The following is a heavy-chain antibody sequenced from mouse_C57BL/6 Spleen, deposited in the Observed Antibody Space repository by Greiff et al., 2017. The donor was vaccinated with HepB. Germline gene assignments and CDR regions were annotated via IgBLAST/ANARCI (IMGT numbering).Heavy chain of an antibody. CDR2: INPGSGGT. V-gene: IGHV1-54*01. J-gene: IGHJ4*01. CDR3: ARFDYDGRPSYYYAMDY. D-gene: IGHD2-4*01. Sequence: VQVVESGAELVRPGTSVKVSCKASGYAFTNYLIEWVKQRPGQGLEWIGVINPGSGGTNYNEKFKGKATLTADKSSSTAYMQLSSLTSEDSAVYFCARFDYDGRPSYYYAMDYWGQGTSVTVSS. CDR1: GYAFTNYL.